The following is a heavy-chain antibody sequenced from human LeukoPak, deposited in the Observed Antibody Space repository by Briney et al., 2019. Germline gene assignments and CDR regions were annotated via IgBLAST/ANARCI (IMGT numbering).Heavy chain of an antibody. Sequence: GASVKVSCKASGYTFTSYAMHWVRQAPGQRLEWMGWINAGNGNTKYSQKFQGRVTITRDTSASTAYMKLSSLRSEDTAVYYCARDTAVALLYYFDYWGQGTLVTVSS. CDR2: INAGNGNT. V-gene: IGHV1-3*01. J-gene: IGHJ4*02. CDR1: GYTFTSYA. D-gene: IGHD6-19*01. CDR3: ARDTAVALLYYFDY.